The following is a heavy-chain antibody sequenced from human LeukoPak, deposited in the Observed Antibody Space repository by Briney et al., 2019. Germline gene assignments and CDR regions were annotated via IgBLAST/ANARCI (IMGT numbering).Heavy chain of an antibody. CDR3: AVLYDYGGNSFAF. V-gene: IGHV6-1*01. Sequence: SQTLSLTCAISGDSVSSNSAAWNWIRQSPSRGLEWLGRTYYRSKWYNDYAVAVKSRITINPDPSKSQFSLQLSSVTPEDTAMYYCAVLYDYGGNSFAFWGQGTLVTVSS. CDR1: GDSVSSNSAA. J-gene: IGHJ4*02. CDR2: TYYRSKWYN. D-gene: IGHD4-23*01.